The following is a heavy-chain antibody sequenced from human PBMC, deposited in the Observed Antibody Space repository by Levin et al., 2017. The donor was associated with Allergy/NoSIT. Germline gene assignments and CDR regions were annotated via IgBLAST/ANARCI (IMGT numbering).Heavy chain of an antibody. V-gene: IGHV3-15*07. Sequence: KSGGSLRLSCTASGFTFSNAWMIWVRQAPGKGLEWVGRSKSKGDEGTIDYAAIVKGRFIISRDDSKNMMYLEMNSLKIEDTAIYYCTRGMNYYDTSVDWGRGTLVTVS. CDR2: SKSKGDEGTI. D-gene: IGHD3-22*01. CDR1: GFTFSNAW. CDR3: TRGMNYYDTSVD. J-gene: IGHJ4*02.